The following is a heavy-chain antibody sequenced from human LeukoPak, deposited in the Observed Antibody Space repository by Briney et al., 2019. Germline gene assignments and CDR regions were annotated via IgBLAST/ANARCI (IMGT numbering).Heavy chain of an antibody. Sequence: SETLSLTCTVSGGSISSYYWSWIRQPPGKGLEWIGYIYYSGSTNYNPSLKSRVTISVDTSKNQFSLKLSSVTAADTAVYYCARDLDYLGQGTLVTVSS. CDR1: GGSISSYY. CDR3: ARDLDY. J-gene: IGHJ4*02. V-gene: IGHV4-59*01. CDR2: IYYSGST.